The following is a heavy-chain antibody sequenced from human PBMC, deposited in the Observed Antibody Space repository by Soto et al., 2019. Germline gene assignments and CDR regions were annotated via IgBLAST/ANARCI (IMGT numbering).Heavy chain of an antibody. CDR1: GFTFSSYA. V-gene: IGHV3-23*01. CDR3: AKANKVGATARYFDY. J-gene: IGHJ4*02. D-gene: IGHD1-26*01. CDR2: ISGSGGST. Sequence: GGSLRLSCAASGFTFSSYAMSWVRQAPGKGLEWVSAISGSGGSTYYADSVKGRFTISRDNSKNTLYLKMNSLRAEDTAVYYCAKANKVGATARYFDYWGQGTLVTVSS.